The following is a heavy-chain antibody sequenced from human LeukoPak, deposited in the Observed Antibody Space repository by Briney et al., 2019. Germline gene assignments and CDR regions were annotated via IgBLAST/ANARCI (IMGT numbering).Heavy chain of an antibody. CDR2: ISSSSSYI. D-gene: IGHD2-15*01. CDR1: GFTFSSYS. Sequence: PGGSLRLSCAASGFTFSSYSMNWVRQAPGKGLEWVSSISSSSSYIYYADSVKGRFTISRDNAKNSLYLQMNSLRAEDTAVYYCARDRALYCSGGSCYSAGDFDYWGQGTLVTVSS. CDR3: ARDRALYCSGGSCYSAGDFDY. V-gene: IGHV3-21*01. J-gene: IGHJ4*02.